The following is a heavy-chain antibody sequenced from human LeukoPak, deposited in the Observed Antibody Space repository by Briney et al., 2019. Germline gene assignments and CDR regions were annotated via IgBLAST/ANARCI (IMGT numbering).Heavy chain of an antibody. J-gene: IGHJ5*02. CDR2: INTDGTVT. V-gene: IGHV3-74*01. Sequence: PGGPLRLSCAASVFTFSKYWKLWVRQAPGKGLESVPRINTDGTVTTYAGSVKGRFTVSRDNADNTMFLQMNSVRDEDTAVYYCATKQWLAPPPGSWGQGTPVTVSS. CDR3: ATKQWLAPPPGS. CDR1: VFTFSKYW. D-gene: IGHD6-19*01.